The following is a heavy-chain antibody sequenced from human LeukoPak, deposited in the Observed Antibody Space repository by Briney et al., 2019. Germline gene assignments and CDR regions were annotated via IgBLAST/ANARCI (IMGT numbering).Heavy chain of an antibody. V-gene: IGHV4-4*07. Sequence: SESLSLACTVAGRSISSYYWGCIRQPAGKGLEWIGRIYTSGSTNYNPSLKSRVTMSVDTSKNQFSLKLSSVTAADTAVYYCARWRRGSGGTTYYFEYWGQGALVTVSS. CDR2: IYTSGST. J-gene: IGHJ4*02. D-gene: IGHD2-15*01. CDR1: GRSISSYY. CDR3: ARWRRGSGGTTYYFEY.